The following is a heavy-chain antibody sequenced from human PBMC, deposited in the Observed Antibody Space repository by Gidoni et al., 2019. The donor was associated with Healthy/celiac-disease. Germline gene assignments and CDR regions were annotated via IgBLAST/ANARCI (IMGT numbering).Heavy chain of an antibody. Sequence: QMQLEQSGPEVKKPGTSVKVSCKASGFTFTSSAVPWVRQARGQRLEWIGWIVVGSGNTNYAQKFQERVTITRDMSTSTAYMELSSLRSEDTAVYYCAADPPPEWVGATGLGGYWGQGTLVTVSS. CDR1: GFTFTSSA. CDR2: IVVGSGNT. J-gene: IGHJ4*02. D-gene: IGHD1-26*01. V-gene: IGHV1-58*01. CDR3: AADPPPEWVGATGLGGY.